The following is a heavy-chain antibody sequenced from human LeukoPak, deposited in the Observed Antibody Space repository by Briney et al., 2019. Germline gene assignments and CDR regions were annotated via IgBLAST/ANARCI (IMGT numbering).Heavy chain of an antibody. CDR1: GFTFSSYA. CDR3: ASHVSYDILTGYSRHFDY. D-gene: IGHD3-9*01. V-gene: IGHV3-23*01. J-gene: IGHJ4*02. Sequence: PGGSLRLSCAASGFTFSSYAMSWVRQAPGKGLEWVSAISGSGGSTYYADSVKGRFTISRDNSKNTLYLQMNSPRAEDTAVYYCASHVSYDILTGYSRHFDYWGQGTLVTVSS. CDR2: ISGSGGST.